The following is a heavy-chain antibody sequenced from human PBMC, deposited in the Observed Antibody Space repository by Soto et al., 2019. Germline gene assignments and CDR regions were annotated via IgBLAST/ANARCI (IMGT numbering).Heavy chain of an antibody. Sequence: QITLKESGPTLVKPTQTLTLTCTFSGFSLSTSGVGVGWIRQPPGKALEWLALIYWDDDKRYSPSLKSRLTITKDTSKNQVVLTMTNMDPVDTATYYCALREYYGSGSYAVAAAAGGMDVWGQGTTVTVSS. CDR2: IYWDDDK. V-gene: IGHV2-5*02. J-gene: IGHJ6*02. CDR1: GFSLSTSGVG. CDR3: ALREYYGSGSYAVAAAAGGMDV. D-gene: IGHD3-10*01.